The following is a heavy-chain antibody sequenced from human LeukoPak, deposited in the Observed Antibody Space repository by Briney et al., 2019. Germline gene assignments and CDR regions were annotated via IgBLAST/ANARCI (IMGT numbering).Heavy chain of an antibody. CDR1: GGSFSGYY. J-gene: IGHJ6*02. V-gene: IGHV4-34*01. Sequence: SSETLSHTCAVYGGSFSGYYWSWIRQPPGKGLEWIGEINHSGSTNYNPSLKSRVTISVDTSKNQFSLKLSSVTAADTAVYYCARTARIRPAATPYYYYGMDVWGQGTTVTVSS. D-gene: IGHD2-2*01. CDR3: ARTARIRPAATPYYYYGMDV. CDR2: INHSGST.